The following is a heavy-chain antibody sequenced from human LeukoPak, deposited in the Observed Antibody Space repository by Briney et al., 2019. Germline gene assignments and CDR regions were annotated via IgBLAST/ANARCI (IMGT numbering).Heavy chain of an antibody. Sequence: PGGSLRLSCAASGFAFSTYAMHWVRQAPGKGLEWVAVDSSGGSHEFYADSVKGRFTVSRDNSNNTLYLQMNSLRAEDTAVYYCARGVPAVTTASFDYWGQGTLVTVSS. CDR3: ARGVPAVTTASFDY. D-gene: IGHD2-2*01. V-gene: IGHV3-30*01. J-gene: IGHJ4*02. CDR1: GFAFSTYA. CDR2: DSSGGSHE.